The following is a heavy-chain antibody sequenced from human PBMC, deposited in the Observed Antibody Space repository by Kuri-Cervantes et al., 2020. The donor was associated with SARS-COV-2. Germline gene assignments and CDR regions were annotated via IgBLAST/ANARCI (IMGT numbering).Heavy chain of an antibody. V-gene: IGHV1-18*04. D-gene: IGHD3-3*01. CDR1: GYSFTNYG. CDR2: ISAYNGNT. Sequence: ASVKVSCKSSGYSFTNYGINWVRQAPGQGLEWMGWISAYNGNTIYAQKLQGRVTMTTDTSTSTAYMDLRSLRSDDTAVYFCAKYGTDDYLSTYFGRGSWFDPWGQGTLVTVSS. CDR3: AKYGTDDYLSTYFGRGSWFDP. J-gene: IGHJ5*02.